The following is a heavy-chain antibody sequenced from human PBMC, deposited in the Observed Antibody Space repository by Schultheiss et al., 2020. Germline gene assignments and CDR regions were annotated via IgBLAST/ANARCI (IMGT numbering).Heavy chain of an antibody. CDR1: GGSMTSGIYY. CDR3: ARDHGAKFEAFDI. J-gene: IGHJ3*02. Sequence: SATLSLTCTVSGGSMTSGIYYWSWIRQHPGKGLEWIGYIYYSGSTYYNPSLKSRVTISVDTSKNQFSLNLNSVTPEDTAVYYCARDHGAKFEAFDIWGQGTMVTVSS. V-gene: IGHV4-31*03. D-gene: IGHD3-10*01. CDR2: IYYSGST.